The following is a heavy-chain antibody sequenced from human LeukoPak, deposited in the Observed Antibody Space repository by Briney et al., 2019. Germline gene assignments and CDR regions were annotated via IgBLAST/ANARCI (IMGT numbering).Heavy chain of an antibody. J-gene: IGHJ4*02. CDR3: ARITWELLGVGHYFDY. CDR2: IKQDGSER. V-gene: IGHV3-7*01. CDR1: EFTFSSYW. Sequence: PGGSLRLSCVVSEFTFSSYWMSWVRRAPGKGLEWVANIKQDGSERYYVDSVKGRFTISRDNARSSLYLQMNRLRVEDTAVYYCARITWELLGVGHYFDYWGQGTLVTVSS. D-gene: IGHD1-26*01.